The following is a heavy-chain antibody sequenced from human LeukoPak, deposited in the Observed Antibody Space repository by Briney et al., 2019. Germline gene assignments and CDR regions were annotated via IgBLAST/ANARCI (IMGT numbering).Heavy chain of an antibody. CDR2: ISDIGSI. CDR3: AGHHPRNTVDF. Sequence: SETLSLTCTVSGGSISSYYWSWIRQPPGKGLEWTAYISDIGSINYNPSLKSRVTISLDTSKNQFSLRLSSVTAADTAVYYCAGHHPRNTVDFWGQGTLVTVSS. J-gene: IGHJ4*02. CDR1: GGSISSYY. D-gene: IGHD2/OR15-2a*01. V-gene: IGHV4-59*08.